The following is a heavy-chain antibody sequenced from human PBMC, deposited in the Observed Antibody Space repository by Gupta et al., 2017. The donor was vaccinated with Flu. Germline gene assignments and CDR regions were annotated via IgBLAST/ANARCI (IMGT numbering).Heavy chain of an antibody. CDR3: AKTSGYPDSRARGYFDN. D-gene: IGHD6-13*01. Sequence: EVQLLESGGGLVQPGGSLRLSCTASGFTFGTYAMTWVRQAPGKGLEWVSGISASGATTYYADSVQGRFTLSRDNSKNTLYLQMHSLRAEDTAVYFCAKTSGYPDSRARGYFDNWGQGTLVTVSS. CDR2: ISASGATT. V-gene: IGHV3-23*01. J-gene: IGHJ4*02. CDR1: GFTFGTYA.